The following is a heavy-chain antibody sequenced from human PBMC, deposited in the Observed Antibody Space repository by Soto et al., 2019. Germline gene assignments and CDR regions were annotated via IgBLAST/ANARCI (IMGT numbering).Heavy chain of an antibody. V-gene: IGHV1-3*01. J-gene: IGHJ5*02. D-gene: IGHD3-10*01. CDR2: ISAGNGNT. CDR1: GFTFSSYA. CDR3: AIDTAQLRGCWVDP. Sequence: ASVQVSCKASGFTFSSYAMHWVRQAPVQSLEWMGWISAGNGNTRYSQKFQDRVTLTRDTSASTASMELSRLPSEDTAVYSCAIDTAQLRGCWVDPWGQGTPVTVSS.